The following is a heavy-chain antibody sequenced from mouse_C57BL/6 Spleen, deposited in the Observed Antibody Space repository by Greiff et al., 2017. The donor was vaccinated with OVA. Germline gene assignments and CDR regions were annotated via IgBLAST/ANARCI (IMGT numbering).Heavy chain of an antibody. Sequence: VQLQQSGPELVKPGASVKISCKASGYTFTDYYMNWVKQSHGKSLEWIGDINPNNGGTSYNQKFKGKATLTVDKSSSTAYMELRSLTSEDSAVYYCARGYYYGSSSQYYFDYWGQGTTLTVSS. CDR2: INPNNGGT. CDR1: GYTFTDYY. CDR3: ARGYYYGSSSQYYFDY. D-gene: IGHD1-1*01. V-gene: IGHV1-26*01. J-gene: IGHJ2*01.